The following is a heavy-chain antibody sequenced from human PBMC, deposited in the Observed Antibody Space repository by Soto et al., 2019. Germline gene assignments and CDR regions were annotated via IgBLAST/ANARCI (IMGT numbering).Heavy chain of an antibody. Sequence: VQLVESGGGVVQPGRSLRLSCAASGFTFSDYAMHWVRQAPGKGLEWVAVVSHDGRNTHYADSVKGRFTISRASSENTASLEMTSLRAADTAVYYCAKGGRQWLVTSDFNYWGQGALVTVSS. CDR3: AKGGRQWLVTSDFNY. CDR2: VSHDGRNT. J-gene: IGHJ4*02. V-gene: IGHV3-30*18. CDR1: GFTFSDYA. D-gene: IGHD6-19*01.